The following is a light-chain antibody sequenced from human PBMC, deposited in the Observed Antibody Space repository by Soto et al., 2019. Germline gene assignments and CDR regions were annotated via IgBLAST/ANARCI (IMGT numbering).Light chain of an antibody. CDR3: GAWDESLNGYV. J-gene: IGLJ1*01. CDR2: TDN. Sequence: QSVLTQPPSASGTPGQKVTISCSGGSSNLGINTVNWYQQLPGTAPKVLIYTDNERPSGVPDRFSGSKSGTSASLAINGLQSGDEADYYCGAWDESLNGYVFGTGTKV. CDR1: SSNLGINT. V-gene: IGLV1-44*01.